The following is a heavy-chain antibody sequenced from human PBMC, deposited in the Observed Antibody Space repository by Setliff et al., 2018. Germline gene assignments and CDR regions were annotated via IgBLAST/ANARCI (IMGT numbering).Heavy chain of an antibody. CDR1: GGSFSDYL. Sequence: PSETLSLTCAVYGGSFSDYLWSWIRQLPGKGLEWIAEIHHSGSTNFHPSLKSRVAISVDTSKNQFSLNLSSVTAADTAVYYCARGARYSGSYYVNYWGQGTLVTVSS. CDR3: ARGARYSGSYYVNY. CDR2: IHHSGST. V-gene: IGHV4-34*01. J-gene: IGHJ4*02. D-gene: IGHD1-26*01.